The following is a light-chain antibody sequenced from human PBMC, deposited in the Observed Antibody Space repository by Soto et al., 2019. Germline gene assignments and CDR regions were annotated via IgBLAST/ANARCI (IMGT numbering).Light chain of an antibody. J-gene: IGKJ5*01. V-gene: IGKV1-33*01. CDR3: HQYDRVYT. CDR2: GAS. CDR1: QGITNY. Sequence: QVTQSPSALSSSVGDRVTITCQASQGITNYLNWYQQKPGKDPKLLIYGASNLETGLPSRFSGSGSGTDFTFTISSLHDEDIATYLCHQYDRVYTSGQGTRLDIK.